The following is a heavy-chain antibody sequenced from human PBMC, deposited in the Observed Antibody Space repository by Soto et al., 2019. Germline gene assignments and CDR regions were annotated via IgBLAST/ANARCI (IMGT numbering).Heavy chain of an antibody. CDR2: INAGNGNT. CDR3: ARAWVVVTAPEY. Sequence: QVQLVQSGAEEKKPGASVKVSCKASGYTFTSYAMHWVRQAPVQRLEWMVWINAGNGNTKYSHKFQGRGTITRDTSESTAYVAMSSMRSDDTAVYYCARAWVVVTAPEYWGQGTLVTDSS. D-gene: IGHD2-21*02. V-gene: IGHV1-3*05. J-gene: IGHJ4*02. CDR1: GYTFTSYA.